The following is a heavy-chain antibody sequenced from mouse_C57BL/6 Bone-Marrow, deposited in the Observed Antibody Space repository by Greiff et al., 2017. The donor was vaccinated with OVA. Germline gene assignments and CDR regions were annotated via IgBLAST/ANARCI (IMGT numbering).Heavy chain of an antibody. D-gene: IGHD2-4*01. CDR1: GFTFTDYY. Sequence: EVQLQQSGGGLVQPGGSLSLSCAASGFTFTDYYMSWVRQPPGKALEWLGFIRNKANGYTTEYSASVKGRFTISRDNSQSILYLQMNALRAEDSATYYCARYSGLRDAYFDVWGTGTTVTVSS. V-gene: IGHV7-3*01. CDR3: ARYSGLRDAYFDV. J-gene: IGHJ1*03. CDR2: IRNKANGYTT.